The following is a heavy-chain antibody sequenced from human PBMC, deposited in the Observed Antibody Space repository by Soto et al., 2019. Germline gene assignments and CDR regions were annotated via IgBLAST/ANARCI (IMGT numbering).Heavy chain of an antibody. V-gene: IGHV3-74*01. Sequence: GGSLRLSXAASGFTFSSYWMHWVRQAPGKGLVWVSRINSDGSSTSYADSVKGRFTISRDNAKNTLYLQMNSLRAEDTAVYYCAREAHIVVVTAIQYNWFDPWGQGTLVTVSS. CDR2: INSDGSST. J-gene: IGHJ5*02. CDR1: GFTFSSYW. CDR3: AREAHIVVVTAIQYNWFDP. D-gene: IGHD2-21*02.